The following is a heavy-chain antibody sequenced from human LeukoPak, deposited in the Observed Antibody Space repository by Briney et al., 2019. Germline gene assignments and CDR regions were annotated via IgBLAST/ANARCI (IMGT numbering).Heavy chain of an antibody. J-gene: IGHJ4*02. Sequence: SETLSLTCTVSGYSISNGYYWGWMRQPPGKGLEWIGSIYHSGRTHYNPSLKGRVIISVDTSKNYFSLKLSSVTAADTAMYYCARDETYSDVWSGSAGGGKGNYLDYWGQGILVTVSS. CDR1: GYSISNGYY. CDR3: ARDETYSDVWSGSAGGGKGNYLDY. CDR2: IYHSGRT. D-gene: IGHD3-3*01. V-gene: IGHV4-38-2*02.